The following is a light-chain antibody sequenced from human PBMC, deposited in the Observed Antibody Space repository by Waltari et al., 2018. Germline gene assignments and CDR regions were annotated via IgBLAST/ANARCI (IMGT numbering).Light chain of an antibody. J-gene: IGLJ2*01. CDR1: RLGQTY. CDR2: EDP. V-gene: IGLV3-1*01. CDR3: QAWESSTADVV. Sequence: SYELTQPPSVSVSPGQTATITCSGDRLGQTYTYWYHKKPGQSPLLAMYEDPKRPPGIPERFSGSNSGNTATLTISGTHGLDEADYYCQAWESSTADVVFGGGTKLTVL.